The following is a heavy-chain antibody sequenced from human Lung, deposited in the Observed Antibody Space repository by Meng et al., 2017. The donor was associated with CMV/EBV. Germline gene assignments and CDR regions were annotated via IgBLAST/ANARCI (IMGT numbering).Heavy chain of an antibody. CDR2: MNPNRGNT. V-gene: IGHV1-8*01. D-gene: IGHD2/OR15-2a*01. Sequence: ASXXVSXKASGYTFSNYDIIWVRQASGQGLEWVGWMNPNRGNTAYAQKFQGRVTMTRDTSTSIAYMELSSLRSGDTAVYYCARGQVQCSTINCHDYRFSGMDVWGQGXTVTGS. CDR1: GYTFSNYD. CDR3: ARGQVQCSTINCHDYRFSGMDV. J-gene: IGHJ6*02.